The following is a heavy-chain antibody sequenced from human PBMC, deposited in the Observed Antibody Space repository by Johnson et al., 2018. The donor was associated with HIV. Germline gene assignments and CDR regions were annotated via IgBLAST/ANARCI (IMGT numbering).Heavy chain of an antibody. D-gene: IGHD5-24*01. V-gene: IGHV3-11*01. J-gene: IGHJ3*02. CDR1: GFTFSDHY. CDR2: IRSSGIPI. Sequence: QEQLVESGGGVVRPGGSLRLSCAASGFTFSDHYMSWIRKAPGKGLEGGSYIRSSGIPIYYADSVKGRFTISMDNAKNSLYLQMNSLRAEDTALYYCAREALEGSGDDAFDIWGQGTMVTVSS. CDR3: AREALEGSGDDAFDI.